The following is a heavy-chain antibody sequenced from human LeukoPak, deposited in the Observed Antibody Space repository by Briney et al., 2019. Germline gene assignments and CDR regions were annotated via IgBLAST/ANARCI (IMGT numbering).Heavy chain of an antibody. V-gene: IGHV3-7*03. CDR3: ARVFGSGWYGTSDY. Sequence: GGSLRLSCVASGITFSNYAVSWVRQAPGKGLEWVANIKQDGSEKYYVDSVKGRFTISRDNAKNSLYLQMNSLRAEDTAVYYCARVFGSGWYGTSDYWGQGTLVTVSS. CDR2: IKQDGSEK. CDR1: GITFSNYA. D-gene: IGHD6-19*01. J-gene: IGHJ4*02.